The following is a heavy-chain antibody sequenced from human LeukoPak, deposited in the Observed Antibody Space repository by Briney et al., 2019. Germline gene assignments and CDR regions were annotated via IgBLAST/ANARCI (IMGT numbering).Heavy chain of an antibody. D-gene: IGHD6-13*01. CDR1: GGSISSSSYY. V-gene: IGHV4-39*07. CDR2: IYYSGST. CDR3: ARDRGIAAAGTRGNWFDP. J-gene: IGHJ5*02. Sequence: PSETLSLTCTVSGGSISSSSYYWGWIRQPPGKGLEWIGSIYYSGSTYYNPSLKSRVTISEDTSKNQFSLKLSSVTAADTAVYYCARDRGIAAAGTRGNWFDPWGQGTLVTVSS.